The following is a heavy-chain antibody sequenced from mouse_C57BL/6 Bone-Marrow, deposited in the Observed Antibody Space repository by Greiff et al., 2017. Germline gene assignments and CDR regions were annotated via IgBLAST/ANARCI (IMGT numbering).Heavy chain of an antibody. CDR3: AREGYGSGSWFAY. CDR2: ISYDGSN. CDR1: GYSITSGYY. D-gene: IGHD1-1*01. J-gene: IGHJ3*01. V-gene: IGHV3-6*01. Sequence: EVKLMESGPGLVKPSQSLSLTCSVTGYSITSGYYWNWIRQFPGNKLEWMGYISYDGSNNYNPSLKNRISITRDTSKNQFFLKLNSVTTEDTATYYCAREGYGSGSWFAYWGQGTLVTVSA.